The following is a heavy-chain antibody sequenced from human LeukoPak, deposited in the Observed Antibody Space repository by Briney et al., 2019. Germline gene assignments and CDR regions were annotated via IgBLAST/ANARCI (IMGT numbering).Heavy chain of an antibody. V-gene: IGHV3-30*02. Sequence: GGSLRLSCAASGFPFRSYAMHWVRQAPGKGLEWVAFIRYDGSYKYYADSVKGRFTISRDNSKNTLYLQMNRLRAEDTAVYYCARDGFYYYGSGAPYYYYMDVWGKGTTVTISS. CDR1: GFPFRSYA. CDR2: IRYDGSYK. J-gene: IGHJ6*03. D-gene: IGHD3-10*01. CDR3: ARDGFYYYGSGAPYYYYMDV.